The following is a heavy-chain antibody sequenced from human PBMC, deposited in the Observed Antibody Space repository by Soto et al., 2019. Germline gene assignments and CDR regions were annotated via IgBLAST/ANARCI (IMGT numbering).Heavy chain of an antibody. J-gene: IGHJ6*02. CDR1: GGTFGNSA. V-gene: IGHV1-69*12. CDR3: ARDKDRHELGGNFCYGIDV. CDR2: IIPIFPTP. D-gene: IGHD3-3*02. Sequence: QVQLVQSGAEVKKPGSSVTVSCKASGGTFGNSAISWVRQAPRQGLEWMGGIIPIFPTPDYAQKFQGRVRSTEEEYTSPAYLEVRSLRSEDTAVYYCARDKDRHELGGNFCYGIDVWGQGTAVTVSS.